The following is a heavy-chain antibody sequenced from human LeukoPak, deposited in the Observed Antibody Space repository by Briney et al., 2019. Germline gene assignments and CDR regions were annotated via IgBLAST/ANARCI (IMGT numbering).Heavy chain of an antibody. Sequence: SETLSLTCAVYGGSFSGYYWSWIRQPPGKGLEWIGEINHSGSTNYNPSLKSRVTISVDTSKNQLSLKLTSVTAADTALYYCARHVTRQLWQPYYFDYWGQGTLVTVSS. J-gene: IGHJ4*02. CDR2: INHSGST. V-gene: IGHV4-34*01. D-gene: IGHD5-18*01. CDR1: GGSFSGYY. CDR3: ARHVTRQLWQPYYFDY.